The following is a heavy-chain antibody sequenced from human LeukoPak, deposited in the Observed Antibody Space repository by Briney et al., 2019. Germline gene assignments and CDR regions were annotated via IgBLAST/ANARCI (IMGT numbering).Heavy chain of an antibody. V-gene: IGHV3-11*01. CDR2: ISSSGSTI. CDR1: GFTFSDYY. CDR3: ARRINSPFVDY. Sequence: GGSLRLSCAASGFTFSDYYMSWIRQAPGKGLEWFPYISSSGSTIYYADSVKGRFTISRDNAKNSLYLQMNSLRAEDTAVYYCARRINSPFVDYWGQGTLVTVSS. J-gene: IGHJ4*02. D-gene: IGHD4-23*01.